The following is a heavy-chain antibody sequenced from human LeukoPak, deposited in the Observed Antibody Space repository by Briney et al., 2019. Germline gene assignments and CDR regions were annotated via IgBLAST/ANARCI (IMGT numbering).Heavy chain of an antibody. J-gene: IGHJ4*02. Sequence: GGSLRLSCAASGFTFATYAMGWVRQSPGKGLEWVSTISETGGGTHYANSVRGRFTISRDNSKNTLYLQMNNLRAEDTAIYYCDASYFWGQGTLVTVSS. CDR3: DASYF. CDR1: GFTFATYA. CDR2: ISETGGGT. V-gene: IGHV3-23*01.